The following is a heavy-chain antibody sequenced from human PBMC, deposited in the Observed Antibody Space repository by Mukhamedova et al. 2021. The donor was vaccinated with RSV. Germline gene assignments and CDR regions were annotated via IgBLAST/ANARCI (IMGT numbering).Heavy chain of an antibody. D-gene: IGHD5-24*01. CDR2: VSVDGSQK. CDR3: VRAGRDVYNLLDY. J-gene: IGHJ4*02. Sequence: MHWVRQAPGKGLESLAVVSVDGSQKYYADSMEGRFTISRDNSKDTLFLQMDSLRAEDMAVYYCVRAGRDVYNLLDYWGQGTLVTV. V-gene: IGHV3-30-3*01.